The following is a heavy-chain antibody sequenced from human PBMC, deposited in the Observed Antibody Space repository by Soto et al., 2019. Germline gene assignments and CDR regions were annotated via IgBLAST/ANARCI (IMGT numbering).Heavy chain of an antibody. V-gene: IGHV2-5*02. Sequence: QITLKESGPPLMSPTQTLTLTCSFSGFSLSTDGVGIGWIRQPPGKGLEWLALIFWDGDRRHNPSLKSRLTITTDTSKTQVVLTMTNMDPVDTATYYCAHSLRRASCGGGNCYFFDFWGQGTPVTVSS. CDR1: GFSLSTDGVG. D-gene: IGHD2-21*01. CDR2: IFWDGDR. CDR3: AHSLRRASCGGGNCYFFDF. J-gene: IGHJ4*02.